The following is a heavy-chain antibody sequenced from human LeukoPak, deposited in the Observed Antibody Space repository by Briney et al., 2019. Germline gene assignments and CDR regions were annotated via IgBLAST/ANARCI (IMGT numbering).Heavy chain of an antibody. J-gene: IGHJ5*02. CDR2: ISAYNGNT. CDR3: ARVIAGSLERRIGGNWFDP. CDR1: GYTFTSYG. V-gene: IGHV1-18*01. D-gene: IGHD1-1*01. Sequence: GASVKVSCKASGYTFTSYGINWVRQAPGQGLEWMGWISAYNGNTHYAQKLQGRVTMTRDTSTSTAYMELRSLRSDDTAVYYCARVIAGSLERRIGGNWFDPWGQGTLVTVSS.